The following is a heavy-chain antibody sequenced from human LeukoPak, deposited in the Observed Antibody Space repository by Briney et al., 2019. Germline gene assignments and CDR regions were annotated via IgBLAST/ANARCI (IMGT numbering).Heavy chain of an antibody. D-gene: IGHD3-22*01. CDR3: ARVPIYYDSSGYYFRIYYYYYYMDV. Sequence: SETLSLTCAVYGGSFSGYYWSWIRQPPGKGLEWIGEINHSGSTNYNPSLKSRVTISVDTSKNQFSLKLSSVTAADTAVYYCARVPIYYDSSGYYFRIYYYYYYMDVWGKGTTVTVSS. CDR2: INHSGST. CDR1: GGSFSGYY. V-gene: IGHV4-34*01. J-gene: IGHJ6*03.